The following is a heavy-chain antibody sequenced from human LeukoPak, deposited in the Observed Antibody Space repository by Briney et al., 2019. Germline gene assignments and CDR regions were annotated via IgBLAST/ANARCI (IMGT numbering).Heavy chain of an antibody. V-gene: IGHV3-21*01. Sequence: GGSLRLSCAASGFTFSISTMNWVRQAPGKGLEWVSSISSSSSYIYYADSVKGRFTISRDNAKNSVFLQMNSLRAEDTAVYYCARGSTSWYYFDYWGQGTLVTVSS. CDR3: ARGSTSWYYFDY. D-gene: IGHD2-2*01. CDR2: ISSSSSYI. J-gene: IGHJ4*02. CDR1: GFTFSIST.